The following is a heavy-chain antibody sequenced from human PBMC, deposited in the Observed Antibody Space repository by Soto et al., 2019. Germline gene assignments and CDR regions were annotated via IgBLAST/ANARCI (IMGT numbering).Heavy chain of an antibody. J-gene: IGHJ5*02. Sequence: PSETLSLTCSVAGAPINFGDYYWSWTRQLPGKGLEWIGYVRSSGSTYYKSSLKSRVTISVDMSKNQFSLNLTSVTAADTAVYFCVRHYGDAGGRPDWFAPWGQGTTVTVSS. CDR1: GAPINFGDYY. V-gene: IGHV4-30-4*01. D-gene: IGHD4-17*01. CDR2: VRSSGST. CDR3: VRHYGDAGGRPDWFAP.